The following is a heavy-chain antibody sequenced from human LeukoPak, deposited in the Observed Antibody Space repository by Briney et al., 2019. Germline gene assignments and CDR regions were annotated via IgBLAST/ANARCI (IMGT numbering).Heavy chain of an antibody. CDR1: GYTFSGHY. CDR2: INPNSGGT. CDR3: ARDLSHTPDY. V-gene: IGHV1-2*02. J-gene: IGHJ4*02. Sequence: ASVKVSCKASGYTFSGHYMHWVRQAPGQGLEWMGWINPNSGGTNYAQKFQGRVTMTRDTSISTAYMELSRLTSDDMAVYYCARDLSHTPDYWGQGTLVTVSS.